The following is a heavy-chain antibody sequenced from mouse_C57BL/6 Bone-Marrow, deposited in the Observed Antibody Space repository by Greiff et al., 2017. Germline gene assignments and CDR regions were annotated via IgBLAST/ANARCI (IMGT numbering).Heavy chain of an antibody. CDR3: AKTSSYLYAMDY. CDR2: IWRGGST. D-gene: IGHD1-1*01. V-gene: IGHV2-5*01. J-gene: IGHJ4*01. CDR1: GFSLTSYG. Sequence: QVQLLQSGPGLVQPSQSLSITCPVFGFSLTSYGVHWVRQSPGKGLEWLGVIWRGGSTDYNAAFMSRLSLTKDNSKSQVFFKMNSLQADDTAIYYCAKTSSYLYAMDYWGQGTSVTVSS.